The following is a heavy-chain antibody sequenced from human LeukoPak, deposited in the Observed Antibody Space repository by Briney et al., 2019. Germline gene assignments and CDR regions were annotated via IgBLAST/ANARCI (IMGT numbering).Heavy chain of an antibody. CDR1: GFTFSSYW. J-gene: IGHJ3*02. D-gene: IGHD4-17*01. CDR2: IGDSGDNT. V-gene: IGHV3-23*01. Sequence: GGSLRLSCAASGFTFSSYWMHWVRQAPGKGLVWVSSIGDSGDNTYYADSVKGRFTISRDNSKNTLYLQMNSLRAEDTTVYYCAKTVGFDTWGQGTMVTVSS. CDR3: AKTVGFDT.